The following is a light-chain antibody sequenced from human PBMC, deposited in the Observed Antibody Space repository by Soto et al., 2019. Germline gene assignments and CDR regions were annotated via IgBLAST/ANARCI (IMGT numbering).Light chain of an antibody. CDR3: QNCFTVPYT. CDR1: QDISNR. Sequence: DIQMTQSPSSLSASVGDRATITFQASQDISNRLNWYHQKPGKAPNLLIYDASNLAAGVPSGFSGSGSGTHFTFTITSLQPEDIGTYYCQNCFTVPYTFGQGTKVAIK. V-gene: IGKV1-33*01. CDR2: DAS. J-gene: IGKJ2*01.